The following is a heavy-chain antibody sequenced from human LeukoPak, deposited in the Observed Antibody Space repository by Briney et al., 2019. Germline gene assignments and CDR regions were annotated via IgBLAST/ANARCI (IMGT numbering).Heavy chain of an antibody. CDR1: GFTFSSYE. J-gene: IGHJ6*03. CDR3: ARETMAEPYYYYMDV. Sequence: RPGGSLRLSCAASGFTFSSYEMNLVRQAPGKGLEWVSYISSSGSTIYYADSVKGRFTISRDNAKNSLYLQMNSLRAEDTAVYYCARETMAEPYYYYMDVWGKGTTVTVSS. V-gene: IGHV3-48*03. CDR2: ISSSGSTI. D-gene: IGHD5-24*01.